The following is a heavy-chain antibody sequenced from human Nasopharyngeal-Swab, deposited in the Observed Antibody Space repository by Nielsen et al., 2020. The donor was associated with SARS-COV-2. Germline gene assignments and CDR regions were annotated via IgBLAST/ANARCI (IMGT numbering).Heavy chain of an antibody. J-gene: IGHJ4*02. D-gene: IGHD1-1*01. Sequence: ASVKVSCKISGYTFASFDINWVRQATGRGLEWVGWMNLDSGDTHYAQGFQGKVTLTRDTSRSTAYMELSSLRSEDTAVYYCARGPRPKRHLDYWGQGTLVTVSS. CDR2: MNLDSGDT. CDR1: GYTFASFD. CDR3: ARGPRPKRHLDY. V-gene: IGHV1-8*01.